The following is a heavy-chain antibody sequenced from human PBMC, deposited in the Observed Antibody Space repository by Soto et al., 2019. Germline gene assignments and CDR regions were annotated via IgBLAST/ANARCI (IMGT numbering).Heavy chain of an antibody. D-gene: IGHD3-10*01. V-gene: IGHV3-23*01. J-gene: IGHJ4*02. Sequence: EVQLLESGGGLVQPGGSLRLSCAASGFTFSSYAMSWVRQAPGKGLEWVSIIGVGGGDRYYPGSVKGRFTISRENSRDTLYLEMNSLRDEDTAVYYCARVRFGELVWGQGTLVTVSS. CDR2: IGVGGGDR. CDR1: GFTFSSYA. CDR3: ARVRFGELV.